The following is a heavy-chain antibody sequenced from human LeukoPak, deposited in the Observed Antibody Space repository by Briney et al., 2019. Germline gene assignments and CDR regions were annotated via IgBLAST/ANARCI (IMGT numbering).Heavy chain of an antibody. CDR3: ARDRTYGVDY. CDR1: GFTFSSYE. CDR2: IGSSGSTI. D-gene: IGHD1-1*01. V-gene: IGHV3-48*03. Sequence: GGSLRLSCAASGFTFSSYEMNWVRQAPGKGLEWVSYIGSSGSTIYYADSVKGRFTISRDNAKNSLYLQMNSLRAEDTAVYYCARDRTYGVDYWGQGTLVTVSS. J-gene: IGHJ4*02.